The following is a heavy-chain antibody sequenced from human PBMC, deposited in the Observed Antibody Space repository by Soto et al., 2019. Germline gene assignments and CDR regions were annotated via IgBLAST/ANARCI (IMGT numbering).Heavy chain of an antibody. J-gene: IGHJ4*02. V-gene: IGHV1-69*08. Sequence: QVQLVQSGAELRKPGSAVKLSCKASGGTFSNSPISWVRQIPGQGPEWMGRIIPSPARTIYSRKFRGRVTLTADKSTQTVYMPLSSLTTEDSGVYYCARDQVGASSFDYWGQGTRVTVSS. CDR1: GGTFSNSP. CDR3: ARDQVGASSFDY. D-gene: IGHD1-26*01. CDR2: IIPSPART.